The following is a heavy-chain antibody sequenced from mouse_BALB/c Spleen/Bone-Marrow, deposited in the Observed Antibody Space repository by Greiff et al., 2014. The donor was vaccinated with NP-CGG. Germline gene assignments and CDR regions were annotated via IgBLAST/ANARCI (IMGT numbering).Heavy chain of an antibody. J-gene: IGHJ2*01. CDR1: GFSLTTYG. CDR2: IWTGGST. D-gene: IGHD3-1*01. CDR3: ARNHRGYYFDY. Sequence: QVQLPQSGPGLGQPSQSLSLTFTVSGFSLTTYGVHLVRQSPGKGLEWLGVIWTGGSTDYNAAFIPILSISKDNSKSQVFFEMNSLQANDTAIYYCARNHRGYYFDYWGQGTTLTVSS. V-gene: IGHV2-2*02.